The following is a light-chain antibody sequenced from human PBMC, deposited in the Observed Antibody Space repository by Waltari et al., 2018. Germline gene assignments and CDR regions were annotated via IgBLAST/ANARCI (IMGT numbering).Light chain of an antibody. CDR1: RTVSSNF. V-gene: IGKV3-20*01. CDR2: GAS. J-gene: IGKJ3*01. Sequence: EIVLTQSPGTLSLSPGERAALLCRASRTVSSNFLAWYQQRPGQAPRLLIYGASSRATGIPDRFSGSGSGTEFTLTISRLDPEDFAVYYCQQYDTSWGFAFGPGTKVEIK. CDR3: QQYDTSWGFA.